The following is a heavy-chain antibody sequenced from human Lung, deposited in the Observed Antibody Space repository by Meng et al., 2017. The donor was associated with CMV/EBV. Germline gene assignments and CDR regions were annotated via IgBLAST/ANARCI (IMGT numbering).Heavy chain of an antibody. CDR2: IGTAGDT. Sequence: GEXXKISCAASGFTFSSYDMHWVRQATGKGLEWVSAIGTAGDTYYPGSVKGRFTISRENAKNSSYLQMNSLRAGDTAVYYCARARAGRGDYYYYYGMDVWGQGXTVTVSS. CDR3: ARARAGRGDYYYYYGMDV. J-gene: IGHJ6*02. D-gene: IGHD6-13*01. CDR1: GFTFSSYD. V-gene: IGHV3-13*01.